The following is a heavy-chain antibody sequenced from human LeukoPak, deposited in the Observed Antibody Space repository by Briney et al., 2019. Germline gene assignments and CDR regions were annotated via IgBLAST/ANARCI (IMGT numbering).Heavy chain of an antibody. V-gene: IGHV4-59*01. Sequence: SETLSLTCTVSGGSISSYYWSWIRQPPGKGLEWIGYIYYSGSTNYNPSLKSRVTISVDTSKNQFSLKLSSVTAADTAVYYCARAGYDILTGYKGWFDPWGQGTLVTVSS. D-gene: IGHD3-9*01. CDR3: ARAGYDILTGYKGWFDP. J-gene: IGHJ5*02. CDR1: GGSISSYY. CDR2: IYYSGST.